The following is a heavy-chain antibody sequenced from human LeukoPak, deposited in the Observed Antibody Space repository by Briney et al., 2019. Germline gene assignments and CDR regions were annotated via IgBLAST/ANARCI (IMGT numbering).Heavy chain of an antibody. V-gene: IGHV1-46*01. J-gene: IGHJ4*02. Sequence: ASVKVSCKASGYAFTNYYMQWVRQAPGQGLEWMGIINPSGGGTSYAQNFQGRVTMTRDTSTSTVYMALSSLTSEDTAVYYCARWIVGDTTSDYWAREPWSPSPQ. CDR2: INPSGGGT. D-gene: IGHD1-26*01. CDR3: ARWIVGDTTSDY. CDR1: GYAFTNYY.